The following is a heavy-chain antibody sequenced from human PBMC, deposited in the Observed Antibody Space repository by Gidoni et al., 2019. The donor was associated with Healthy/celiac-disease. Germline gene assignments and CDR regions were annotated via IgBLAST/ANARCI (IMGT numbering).Heavy chain of an antibody. CDR2: IYHSGST. J-gene: IGHJ3*02. D-gene: IGHD6-13*01. CDR3: ARGPRAGQQLVPVPANLNDAFDI. CDR1: GGSISSSNW. Sequence: QVQLQESGPGLVKPSGTLSLTCAVSGGSISSSNWWSWVRQPPGKGLEWIGEIYHSGSTNYNPSLKSRVTISVDKSKNQFSLKLSSVTAADTAVYYCARGPRAGQQLVPVPANLNDAFDIWGQGTMVTVSS. V-gene: IGHV4-4*02.